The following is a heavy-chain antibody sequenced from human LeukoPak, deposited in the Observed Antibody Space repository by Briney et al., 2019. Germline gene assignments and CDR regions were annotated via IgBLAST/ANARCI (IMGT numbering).Heavy chain of an antibody. CDR3: ARGGVALPSLLNY. D-gene: IGHD2-15*01. Sequence: ASVKVSCKASGYTFSSYAMNWVRQVPGQGLEWMGWINTNTGNPTYAQAFTGRFVFSLDTSVSTAYLQISSLKAEDTAVYYCARGGVALPSLLNYWGQGTLVTVSS. CDR2: INTNTGNP. V-gene: IGHV7-4-1*02. J-gene: IGHJ4*02. CDR1: GYTFSSYA.